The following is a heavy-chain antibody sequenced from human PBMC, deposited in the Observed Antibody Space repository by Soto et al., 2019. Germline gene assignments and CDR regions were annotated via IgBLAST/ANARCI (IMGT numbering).Heavy chain of an antibody. V-gene: IGHV4-61*01. CDR2: IYNSGIT. CDR1: GGSVSSGSYF. CDR3: AGGGYYDSSGYPKKAFDI. D-gene: IGHD3-22*01. Sequence: PSETLSLTCTVSGGSVSSGSYFWSWIRQPPGKGLEWIGYIYNSGITNYNPSLKSRVTISVDTSKNQFSLKLISLTAADTAVFYCAGGGYYDSSGYPKKAFDIWGQGTMLT. J-gene: IGHJ3*02.